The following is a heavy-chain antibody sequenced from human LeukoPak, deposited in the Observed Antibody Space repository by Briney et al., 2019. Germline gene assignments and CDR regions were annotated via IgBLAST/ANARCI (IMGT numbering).Heavy chain of an antibody. Sequence: GGSLRLSCAASGFRFNTFWMSWVRQAPGKGLEWVANIKQDGGEKYYVDSVKGRFTISRDNAKNSLYLQMNSLRAEDTAVYYCARTLRSTRRYFDYWGQGTLVTVSS. CDR1: GFRFNTFW. V-gene: IGHV3-7*01. J-gene: IGHJ4*02. CDR3: ARTLRSTRRYFDY. CDR2: IKQDGGEK. D-gene: IGHD5-12*01.